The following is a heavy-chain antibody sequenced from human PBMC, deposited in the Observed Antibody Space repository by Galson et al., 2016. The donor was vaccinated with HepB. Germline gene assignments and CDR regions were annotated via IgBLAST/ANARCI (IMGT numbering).Heavy chain of an antibody. Sequence: SVKVSCKASGYTFTSYTLHWVRQAPGQSLEWMGCIRAGNGDTRYSQKFHNRVTITRDTSASTAYMELSSLTSDDTFVYYCARAKSSLSAMEDYWGQGTLVIVSS. CDR2: IRAGNGDT. V-gene: IGHV1-3*01. D-gene: IGHD5-18*01. CDR3: ARAKSSLSAMEDY. J-gene: IGHJ4*02. CDR1: GYTFTSYT.